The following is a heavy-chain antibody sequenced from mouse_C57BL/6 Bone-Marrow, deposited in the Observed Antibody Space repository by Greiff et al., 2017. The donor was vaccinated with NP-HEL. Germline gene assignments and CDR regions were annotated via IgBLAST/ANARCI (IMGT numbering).Heavy chain of an antibody. CDR3: TTHYDYDFFDY. D-gene: IGHD2-4*01. J-gene: IGHJ2*01. V-gene: IGHV14-4*01. Sequence: VQLQQSGAELVRPGASVKLSCTASCFNIKDDYMHWVKQRPEQGLEWIGWIDPENGDTEYASKFQGKATITADTSSNTAYLQLSSLTSEDTAVYYCTTHYDYDFFDYWGQGTTLTVSS. CDR2: IDPENGDT. CDR1: CFNIKDDY.